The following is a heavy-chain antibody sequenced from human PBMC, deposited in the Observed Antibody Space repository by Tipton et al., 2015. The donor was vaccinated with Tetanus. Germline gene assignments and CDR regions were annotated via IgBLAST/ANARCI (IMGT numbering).Heavy chain of an antibody. D-gene: IGHD6-13*01. CDR2: ISGRAEGS. V-gene: IGHV3-23*01. J-gene: IGHJ5*02. CDR1: GFTFNSYA. Sequence: SLRLSCAASGFTFNSYAMTWVRQAPGWGLEWISSISGRAEGSYYADSVKGRFTISRDNSKNTLSLQMNSLRGEDMAVYYCAKALGSSAWYGTWGQGTLVTVSS. CDR3: AKALGSSAWYGT.